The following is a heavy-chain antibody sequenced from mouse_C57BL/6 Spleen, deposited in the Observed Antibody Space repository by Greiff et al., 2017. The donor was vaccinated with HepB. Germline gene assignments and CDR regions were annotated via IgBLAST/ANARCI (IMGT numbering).Heavy chain of an antibody. CDR3: AREDDGYYGSWFAY. J-gene: IGHJ3*01. Sequence: VQLKESGPELVKPGASVKIPCKASGYTFTDYNMDWVKQSHGKSLEWIGDINPNNGGTIYNQKFKGKATLTVDKSSSTAYMELRSLTSEDTAVYYCAREDDGYYGSWFAYWGQGTLVTVSA. D-gene: IGHD2-3*01. CDR2: INPNNGGT. V-gene: IGHV1-18*01. CDR1: GYTFTDYN.